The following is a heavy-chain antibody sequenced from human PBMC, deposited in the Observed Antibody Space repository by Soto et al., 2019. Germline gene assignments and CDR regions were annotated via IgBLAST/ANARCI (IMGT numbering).Heavy chain of an antibody. V-gene: IGHV2-5*02. D-gene: IGHD1-1*01. Sequence: QITLKESGPPLVKPTQTLTLTCTFSGFSLSTSGVGVGWIRQPPGKALEWLALIYWDDDKRYSPSLKSRLTITKDTSKNQVVLTMTNMDPVDTATYYCAHSLEPIVGDAFDIWGQGTMVTVSS. CDR2: IYWDDDK. CDR1: GFSLSTSGVG. CDR3: AHSLEPIVGDAFDI. J-gene: IGHJ3*02.